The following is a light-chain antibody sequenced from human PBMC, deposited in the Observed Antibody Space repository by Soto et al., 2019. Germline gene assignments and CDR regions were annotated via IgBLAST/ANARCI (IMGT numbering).Light chain of an antibody. CDR3: QQTYGVPRT. Sequence: DIQLTQSPSFLSASVGDRVTITCQASQDISNYLVWYQQKPGKAPKPLIYAASTLQSGVPSRFSGSGSGTEFTLTISSLQPEDFASYFCQQTYGVPRTFGQGTKVDIK. J-gene: IGKJ1*01. CDR2: AAS. CDR1: QDISNY. V-gene: IGKV1-9*01.